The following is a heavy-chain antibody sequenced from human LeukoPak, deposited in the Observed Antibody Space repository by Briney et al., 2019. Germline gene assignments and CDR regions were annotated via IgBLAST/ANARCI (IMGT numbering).Heavy chain of an antibody. CDR1: GFTFSSYA. V-gene: IGHV3-23*01. Sequence: GGSLRLSCAASGFTFSSYAMSWVRQAPGKGLEWVSAISGSGGSTYYADSVKGRFTISRDNSKNTLYLQMNSLRAEDTAVYYCAEARGITMVRGIDYWGQGTLVTVSS. D-gene: IGHD3-10*01. CDR3: AEARGITMVRGIDY. CDR2: ISGSGGST. J-gene: IGHJ4*02.